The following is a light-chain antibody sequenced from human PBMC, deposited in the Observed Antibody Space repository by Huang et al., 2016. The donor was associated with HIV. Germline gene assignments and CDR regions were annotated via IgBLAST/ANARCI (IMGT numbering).Light chain of an antibody. Sequence: DIVMTQSPLSLPVTPGEPASISCRSSQSPVHDNGYRYLDWYLQKPGQSPQVLIYMASVRAPGIPDRVSGGGAGTNFTLEINRVDAEDVGAYYCMQSLQSLTFGGGTRLEIK. V-gene: IGKV2-28*01. J-gene: IGKJ4*01. CDR2: MAS. CDR1: QSPVHDNGYRY. CDR3: MQSLQSLT.